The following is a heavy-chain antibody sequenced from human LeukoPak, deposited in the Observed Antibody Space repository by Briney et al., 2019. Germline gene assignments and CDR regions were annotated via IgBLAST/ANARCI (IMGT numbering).Heavy chain of an antibody. CDR1: GGSISSYY. V-gene: IGHV4-59*12. J-gene: IGHJ4*02. D-gene: IGHD3-22*01. CDR3: AGRYYYDSSGYSAFDY. Sequence: SETLSLTCTVSGGSISSYYWSWIRQPPGKGLEWIGSIYYSGSTYYNPSLKSRVTISVDTSKNQFSLKLSSVTAADTAVYYCAGRYYYDSSGYSAFDYWGQGTLVTVSS. CDR2: IYYSGST.